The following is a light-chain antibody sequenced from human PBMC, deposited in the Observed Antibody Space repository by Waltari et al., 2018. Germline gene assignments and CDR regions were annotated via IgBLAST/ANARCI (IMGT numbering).Light chain of an antibody. CDR1: SGSVSTSYY. Sequence: QTVVTQEPSFSVSPGGTVTLTCGLSSGSVSTSYYPSWYQQTPGQAPRTRIYSTNTRASGVPDRFSGSILGEKAALTITGAQADDESAYYCVLYMGSGISVFGGGTKLTVL. CDR3: VLYMGSGISV. J-gene: IGLJ3*02. V-gene: IGLV8-61*01. CDR2: STN.